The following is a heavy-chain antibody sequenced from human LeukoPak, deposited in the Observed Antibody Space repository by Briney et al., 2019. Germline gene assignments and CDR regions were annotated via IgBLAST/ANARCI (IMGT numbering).Heavy chain of an antibody. CDR3: AKERGATLFDY. J-gene: IGHJ4*02. CDR1: GFTFSSYA. D-gene: IGHD1-26*01. Sequence: QSGGSLRLSCAASGFTFSSYAMSWVRQAPGKGLEWVSSISGSGGYTYYADSVKGRLTISRDNSKNTLYLQTNSLRAEDTAVYYCAKERGATLFDYWGQGTLVTVSS. CDR2: ISGSGGYT. V-gene: IGHV3-23*01.